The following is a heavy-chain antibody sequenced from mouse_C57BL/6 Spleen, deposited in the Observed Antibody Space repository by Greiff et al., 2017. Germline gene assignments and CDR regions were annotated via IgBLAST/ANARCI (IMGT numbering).Heavy chain of an antibody. CDR2: INYDGSST. V-gene: IGHV5-16*01. J-gene: IGHJ1*03. D-gene: IGHD1-1*01. CDR3: AREGSSLDYWYFDV. Sequence: EVKLVESEGGLVQPGSSMKLSCTASGFTFSDYYMAWVRQVPEKGLEWVANINYDGSSTYYLDSLKSRFIISRDNAKNILYLQMSSLKSEDTATYYCAREGSSLDYWYFDVWGTGTTVTVSS. CDR1: GFTFSDYY.